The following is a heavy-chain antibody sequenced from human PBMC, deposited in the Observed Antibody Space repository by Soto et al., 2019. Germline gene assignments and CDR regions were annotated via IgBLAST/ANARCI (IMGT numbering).Heavy chain of an antibody. Sequence: EVQLLESGGNLVQPGGSLRLSCAVSGVTFSSYGLSWVRQAPGKGLEWVSVIGRSGDDVFYADSVKGRFALSRDNSKNTVYLQMNSLRAEDTATYYCASQAGGYYGPLDYWGQGTLVTVSS. J-gene: IGHJ4*02. CDR1: GVTFSSYG. CDR2: IGRSGDDV. CDR3: ASQAGGYYGPLDY. V-gene: IGHV3-23*01. D-gene: IGHD3-22*01.